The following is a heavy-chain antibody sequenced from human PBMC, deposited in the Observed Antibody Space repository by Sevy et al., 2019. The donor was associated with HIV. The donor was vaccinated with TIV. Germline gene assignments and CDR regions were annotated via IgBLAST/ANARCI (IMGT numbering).Heavy chain of an antibody. V-gene: IGHV3-30*18. CDR3: AKTYADTTMDLYYYDS. D-gene: IGHD5-18*01. Sequence: GGSLRLSCAASGLTFSTYDMHWVRQAPGKGLEWVALISGDGSNTYYAGSVTGRFTISRDNSKNTLYLQMNSLRADDTAMYYCAKTYADTTMDLYYYDSWGQGTLVTVSS. J-gene: IGHJ4*02. CDR2: ISGDGSNT. CDR1: GLTFSTYD.